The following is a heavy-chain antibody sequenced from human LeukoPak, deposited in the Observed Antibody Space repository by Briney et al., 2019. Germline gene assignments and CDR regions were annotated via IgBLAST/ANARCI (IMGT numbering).Heavy chain of an antibody. CDR2: IKKDGSEK. CDR3: ARGFQSGGSPV. Sequence: GGSLRLSCAPSGFTFSAYSLSWVRQAPGKGLEWVAKIKKDGSEKDYVDSVKGRVTISRDNDKGSLYLQLSSLRAEDTAIYYCARGFQSGGSPVWGQGTLVTVSS. CDR1: GFTFSAYS. D-gene: IGHD2-15*01. V-gene: IGHV3-7*01. J-gene: IGHJ4*02.